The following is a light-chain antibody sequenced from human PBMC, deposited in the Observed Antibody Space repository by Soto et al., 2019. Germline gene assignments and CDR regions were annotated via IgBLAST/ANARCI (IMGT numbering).Light chain of an antibody. V-gene: IGKV1-5*01. CDR1: QSISSW. J-gene: IGKJ1*01. CDR2: DAS. CDR3: QQYNSLWT. Sequence: DLQMPQSPSTLSASVGDRVTITCRASQSISSWLAWYQQKPGKAPKLLIYDASSLESGVPSRFSGSGSGTEFTLTISSLQPDDFATYYCQQYNSLWTFGQGTKVDIK.